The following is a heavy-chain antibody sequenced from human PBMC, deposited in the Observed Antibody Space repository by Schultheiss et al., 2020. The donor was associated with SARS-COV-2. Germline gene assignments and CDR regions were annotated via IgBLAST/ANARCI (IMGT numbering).Heavy chain of an antibody. V-gene: IGHV3-30*01. Sequence: GGSLRLSCAASGFTFSSYAMHWVRQAPGKGLEWVAVISYDGSNKYYADSVKGRFTISRDNSKNTLYLQMNSLRAEDTAVYYCARPWSQWLVHGFDYWGQGTLVTVSS. CDR2: ISYDGSNK. CDR3: ARPWSQWLVHGFDY. CDR1: GFTFSSYA. D-gene: IGHD6-19*01. J-gene: IGHJ4*02.